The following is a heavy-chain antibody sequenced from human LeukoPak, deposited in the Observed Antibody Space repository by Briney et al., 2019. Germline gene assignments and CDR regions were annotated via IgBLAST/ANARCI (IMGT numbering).Heavy chain of an antibody. D-gene: IGHD4-17*01. CDR1: GYTFTSYY. V-gene: IGHV1-46*01. J-gene: IGHJ6*03. CDR2: INPSGGST. CDR3: ARDSTTERGYYMDV. Sequence: ASVKVSCKASGYTFTSYYMHWVRQAPGQGLEWMGIINPSGGSTSYAQKFQGRVTMTRDTSISTAYMELSRLRSDDTAVYYCARDSTTERGYYMDVWGKGTTVTVSS.